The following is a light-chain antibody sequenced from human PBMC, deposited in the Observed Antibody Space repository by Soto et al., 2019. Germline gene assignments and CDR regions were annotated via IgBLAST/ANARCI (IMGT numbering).Light chain of an antibody. CDR3: QQYGSSGT. CDR2: GAS. CDR1: QSIRSN. J-gene: IGKJ1*01. V-gene: IGKV3-20*01. Sequence: EIVMTQSPATLSVSPRARATLSCRASQSIRSNLAWYQQKPGQAPRLLIYGASNRATGIPDRFSGSGSGTDFTLTISRLEPEDFAVYYCQQYGSSGTFGQGTKVDIK.